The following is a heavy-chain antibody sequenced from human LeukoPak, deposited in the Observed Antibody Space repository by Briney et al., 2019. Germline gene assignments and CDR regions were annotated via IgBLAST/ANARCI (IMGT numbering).Heavy chain of an antibody. Sequence: GRSLRLSCAASGFTFSSYAMHWVRQAPGKGLEWVAVISYDGSNKYYADSVKGRFTISRDNSKNTLYLQMNSLRAEDTAVYYCARDLSYSSSWYRSRGPQYGMTSGAKGPRSPSP. V-gene: IGHV3-30*04. CDR1: GFTFSSYA. J-gene: IGHJ6*02. CDR2: ISYDGSNK. D-gene: IGHD6-13*01. CDR3: ARDLSYSSSWYRSRGPQYGMTS.